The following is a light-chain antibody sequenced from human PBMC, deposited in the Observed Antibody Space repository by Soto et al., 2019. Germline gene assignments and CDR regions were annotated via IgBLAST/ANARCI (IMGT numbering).Light chain of an antibody. Sequence: EIVVTQSPGTLSLSPGERATLSCRASQSVSSSYLAWYQQKPGQAPRLLIYGASGRATGIPDRFSGSGSGTEFTLTISRLEPELFAVYYCQQYGSAPPVTFGQGTRLEIK. V-gene: IGKV3-20*01. J-gene: IGKJ5*01. CDR3: QQYGSAPPVT. CDR1: QSVSSSY. CDR2: GAS.